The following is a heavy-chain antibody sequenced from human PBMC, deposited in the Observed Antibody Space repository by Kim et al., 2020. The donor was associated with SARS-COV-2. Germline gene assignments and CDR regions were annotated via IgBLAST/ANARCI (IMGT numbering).Heavy chain of an antibody. CDR3: ARGGSGYSYAYWYFDL. CDR2: IIPIFGTA. Sequence: SVKVSCKASGGTFSSYAISWVRQAPGQGLEWMGGIIPIFGTANYAQKFQGRVTITADESTSTAYMELSSLRSEDTAVYYCARGGSGYSYAYWYFDLWGRGTLVTGSS. D-gene: IGHD5-18*01. J-gene: IGHJ2*01. V-gene: IGHV1-69*13. CDR1: GGTFSSYA.